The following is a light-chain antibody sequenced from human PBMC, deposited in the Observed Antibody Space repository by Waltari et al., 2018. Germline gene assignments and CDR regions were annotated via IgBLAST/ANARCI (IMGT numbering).Light chain of an antibody. CDR3: QHYGTSPPFT. CDR1: QSFSASY. J-gene: IGKJ3*01. CDR2: GPS. Sequence: DIVLTQSPATLSLSPGERATLSCRASQSFSASYLAWYQPKPGQAPRLLISGPSSRATGIPDRFSGSGSGTDFTLTISSLEPEDFAVYYCQHYGTSPPFTFGPGTKVDIK. V-gene: IGKV3-20*01.